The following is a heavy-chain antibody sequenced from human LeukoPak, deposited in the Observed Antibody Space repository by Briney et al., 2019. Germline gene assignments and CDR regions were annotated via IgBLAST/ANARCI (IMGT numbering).Heavy chain of an antibody. J-gene: IGHJ5*02. CDR2: ISNEGSYK. CDR3: AKDVAGAATGGWFDP. V-gene: IGHV3-30*18. D-gene: IGHD2-15*01. CDR1: GFSFNNYG. Sequence: GGSLSLSCTASGFSFNNYGMHWVRQAPGKGLEWVAGISNEGSYKFYADSVKGRITISRDNSKNTLYLQMNSLRPEDAAFYYCAKDVAGAATGGWFDPWGQGTLVTVSS.